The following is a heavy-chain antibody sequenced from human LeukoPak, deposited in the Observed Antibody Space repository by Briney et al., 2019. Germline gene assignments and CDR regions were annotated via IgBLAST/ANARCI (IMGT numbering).Heavy chain of an antibody. V-gene: IGHV3-30-3*01. D-gene: IGHD5-12*01. CDR2: ITYDGSNK. J-gene: IGHJ4*02. CDR1: GFTFSSYA. CDR3: ARGYSGYDYFDY. Sequence: PGGSLRLSCAASGFTFSSYAMHWVRQAPGEGLEWVAVITYDGSNKYYADSVKGRFTISRDNSKNTLYLQMNSLRAEDTAVYYCARGYSGYDYFDYWGQGTLVTVSS.